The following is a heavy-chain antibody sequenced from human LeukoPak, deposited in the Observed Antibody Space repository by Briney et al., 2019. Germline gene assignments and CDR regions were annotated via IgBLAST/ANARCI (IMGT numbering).Heavy chain of an antibody. CDR3: AGTGLCFAY. J-gene: IGHJ4*02. Sequence: PSETLSLTCRVSGASISGYYWSWIRQPPGKGLEWIGHMYYSGGTTYNPSLKSRVSISLDTSKKQFSLKLSSVTAADTAVYYCAGTGLCFAYGSQGTLVTVSS. CDR2: MYYSGGT. V-gene: IGHV4-59*01. CDR1: GASISGYY. D-gene: IGHD7-27*01.